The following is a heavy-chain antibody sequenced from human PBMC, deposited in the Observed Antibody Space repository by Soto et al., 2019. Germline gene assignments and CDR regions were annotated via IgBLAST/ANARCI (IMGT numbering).Heavy chain of an antibody. CDR3: DSSPYGEGYTTFFAD. V-gene: IGHV4-30-4*01. CDR2: IHNTGNT. J-gene: IGHJ4*02. CDR1: GGSIDDINSY. D-gene: IGHD3-16*02. Sequence: QVQLQESGPGLVMPSQTLSLTCAVSGGSIDDINSYWTWIRQSPGRSPEWIGYIHNTGNTFYSPSLTRRIAISIDRSKSQFSLKLRAVTAADTAFYYCDSSPYGEGYTTFFADWGQGTLVTVSS.